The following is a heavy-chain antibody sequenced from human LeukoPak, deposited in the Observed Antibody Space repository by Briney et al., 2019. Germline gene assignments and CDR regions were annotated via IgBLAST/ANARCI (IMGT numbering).Heavy chain of an antibody. CDR3: ARGGYGYYGPVGYMDV. D-gene: IGHD5-18*01. Sequence: GGSLRLSCAASGFTFSSYSMNWVRQAPGKGLEWVSSISSSSSYIYYADSVKGRFTISRGNAKNSLYLQMNSLRAEDTAVYYCARGGYGYYGPVGYMDVWGKGTTVTVSS. CDR1: GFTFSSYS. CDR2: ISSSSSYI. J-gene: IGHJ6*03. V-gene: IGHV3-21*01.